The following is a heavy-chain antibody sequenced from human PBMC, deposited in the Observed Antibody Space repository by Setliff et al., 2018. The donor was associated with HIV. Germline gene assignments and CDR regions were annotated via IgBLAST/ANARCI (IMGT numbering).Heavy chain of an antibody. CDR2: IYTSGTT. CDR1: GGSIKNGPSS. Sequence: PSETLSLTCSVSGGSIKNGPSSWTWIRQPAGKGLEWIGHIYTSGTTNYNSSLKSRVTISVDTSKNQFSLKLSSVTAADTAVYYCARVIYSYYDSTGYSCYFDYWGQGTLVTVSS. J-gene: IGHJ4*02. V-gene: IGHV4-61*09. D-gene: IGHD3-22*01. CDR3: ARVIYSYYDSTGYSCYFDY.